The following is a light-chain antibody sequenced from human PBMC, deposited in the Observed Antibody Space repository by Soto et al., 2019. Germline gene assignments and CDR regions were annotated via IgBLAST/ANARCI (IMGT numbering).Light chain of an antibody. Sequence: EIVMTQSPGTLSLSPGERATLSCRASQSISSSLAWYQQKPGQAPRLLLYGASTRATGIPDRFSGSGSGTDFTLTISRLEPDDFAVYYRQQYVSSPLTFGGGTKLEIK. V-gene: IGKV3-20*01. CDR2: GAS. CDR1: QSISSS. J-gene: IGKJ4*01. CDR3: QQYVSSPLT.